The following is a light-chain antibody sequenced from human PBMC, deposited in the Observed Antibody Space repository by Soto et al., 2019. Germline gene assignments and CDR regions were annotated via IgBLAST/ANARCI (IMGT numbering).Light chain of an antibody. Sequence: ETLLTQSPATLSVSPGERVTLSCRASQSVSDNLAWYQQKPGQAPRLLIYGASTRAPGIPDRFSGSGFRTEFSLTISSLQSEDFAVYYCQQHNDWPPSTFGQGTKLDIK. V-gene: IGKV3-15*01. J-gene: IGKJ2*01. CDR1: QSVSDN. CDR3: QQHNDWPPST. CDR2: GAS.